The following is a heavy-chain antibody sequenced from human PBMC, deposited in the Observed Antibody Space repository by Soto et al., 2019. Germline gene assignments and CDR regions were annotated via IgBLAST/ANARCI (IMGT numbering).Heavy chain of an antibody. Sequence: GGSLRLSCPASGFTFSTYAMSWARQAPGRGLEWASAISGSGGSTYYADSVKGRFTISRDNSKNTLYLQMNSLRAEDTAVYYCAKDREGATKLAFDIWGQGTMVTVSS. D-gene: IGHD1-26*01. J-gene: IGHJ3*02. CDR1: GFTFSTYA. CDR2: ISGSGGST. CDR3: AKDREGATKLAFDI. V-gene: IGHV3-23*01.